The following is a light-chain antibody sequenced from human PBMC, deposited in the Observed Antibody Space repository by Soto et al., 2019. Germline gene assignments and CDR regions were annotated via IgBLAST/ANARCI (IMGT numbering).Light chain of an antibody. V-gene: IGLV2-8*01. J-gene: IGLJ2*01. Sequence: QSALTQPPSASGSPGQSVTISCTGTSSDVGSYNYVSWYQQHPGKAPKLMIYEVSKRPSGVPDRFSGSKSGNTASLTVSGLQAEDEADYYCSSYAGSNIVFGGGTKVNVL. CDR1: SSDVGSYNY. CDR3: SSYAGSNIV. CDR2: EVS.